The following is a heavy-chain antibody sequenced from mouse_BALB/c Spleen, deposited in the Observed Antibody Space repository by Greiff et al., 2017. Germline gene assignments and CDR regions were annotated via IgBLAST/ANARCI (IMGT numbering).Heavy chain of an antibody. CDR2: IDPANGNT. J-gene: IGHJ4*01. Sequence: EVQLHQSGAELVKPGASVKLSCTASGFNIKDTYMHWVKQRPEQGLEWIGRIDPANGNTKYDPKFQGKATITADTSSNTAYLQLSSLTSEDTAVYYCANIYYYGSSPYYYAMDYWGQGTSVTVSS. D-gene: IGHD1-1*01. CDR3: ANIYYYGSSPYYYAMDY. V-gene: IGHV14-3*02. CDR1: GFNIKDTY.